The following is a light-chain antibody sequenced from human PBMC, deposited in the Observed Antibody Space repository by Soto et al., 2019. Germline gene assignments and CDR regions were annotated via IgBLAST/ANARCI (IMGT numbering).Light chain of an antibody. CDR1: QAINTY. Sequence: DIQMTQSPSTLSGSVGDRVTITCRASQAINTYLNWYQQKPGKAPKLLIYAASSFPSGVPSRFSGSGSGTDFTLTISSLQPEDFATYYCLQVDVYPWTFGQGTKVDIK. CDR2: AAS. J-gene: IGKJ1*01. V-gene: IGKV1-39*01. CDR3: LQVDVYPWT.